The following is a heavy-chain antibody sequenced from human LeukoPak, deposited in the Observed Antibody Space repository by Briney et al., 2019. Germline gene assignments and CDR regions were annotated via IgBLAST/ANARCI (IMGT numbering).Heavy chain of an antibody. CDR3: ATGAIVYDY. CDR1: GATLSKIS. Sequence: ASVKVSCKVSGATLSKISIDWVRQAPGKGLEWMGSFGQQDGETIHAQKFQGRFNMTVDTPTDTAYMEMSSLMSEDTAVYYCATGAIVYDYWGQGTLVTVSS. CDR2: FGQQDGET. J-gene: IGHJ4*02. D-gene: IGHD3-9*01. V-gene: IGHV1-24*01.